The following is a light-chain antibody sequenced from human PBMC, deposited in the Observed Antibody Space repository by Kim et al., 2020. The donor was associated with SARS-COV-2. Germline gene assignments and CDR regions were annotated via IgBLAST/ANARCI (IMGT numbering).Light chain of an antibody. CDR1: SSDIGIYNY. J-gene: IGLJ3*02. Sequence: GQSITISCTGTSSDIGIYNYVSWYQQHPGKAPKLMIYDVTKRPSGVSIRFSGSKSGSTASLTISGLQSEDEADYYCSSYTISTTWVFGGGTQLTVL. V-gene: IGLV2-14*03. CDR2: DVT. CDR3: SSYTISTTWV.